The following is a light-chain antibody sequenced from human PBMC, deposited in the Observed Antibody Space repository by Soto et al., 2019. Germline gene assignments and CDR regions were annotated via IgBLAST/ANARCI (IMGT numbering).Light chain of an antibody. CDR3: QHSYSTPWT. CDR2: AAS. Sequence: DIQMTQYPSSLSASVGDRVTITCRASQSISSYLNWYRQKPGKAPKLLIYAASSLQSGVPSRFSGSGSGTDFTLTISSLQPEDFATYYCQHSYSTPWTFGQGTKVDIK. J-gene: IGKJ1*01. CDR1: QSISSY. V-gene: IGKV1-39*01.